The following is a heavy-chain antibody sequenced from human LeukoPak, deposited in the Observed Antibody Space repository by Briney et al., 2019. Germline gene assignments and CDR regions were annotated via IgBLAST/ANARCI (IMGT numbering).Heavy chain of an antibody. CDR3: ARMRNYYYGMDV. Sequence: SETLSLTCAVYGGSFSGYYWSWVRQPPGKGLEWIGEINHSGSTNYNPSLKSRVTISLDTSKNQFSLKLSSVTAADTAVYYCARMRNYYYGMDVWGQGTTVTVSS. CDR2: INHSGST. V-gene: IGHV4-34*01. CDR1: GGSFSGYY. J-gene: IGHJ6*02.